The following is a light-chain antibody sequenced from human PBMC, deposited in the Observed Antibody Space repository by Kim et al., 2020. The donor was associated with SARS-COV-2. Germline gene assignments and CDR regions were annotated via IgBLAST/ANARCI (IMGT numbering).Light chain of an antibody. CDR1: NVNRGGKG. J-gene: IGLJ2*01. CDR3: ATWSGSLDRGG. Sequence: QTVLSPWSGGNVNRGGKGKHWCQQLPGFAPKVVIYYGDFLASGVPDRFSGSRAGAGASLAISGLQTEDGAEYYFATWSGSLDRGGFGGGTQLTVL. CDR2: YGD. V-gene: IGLV1-36*01.